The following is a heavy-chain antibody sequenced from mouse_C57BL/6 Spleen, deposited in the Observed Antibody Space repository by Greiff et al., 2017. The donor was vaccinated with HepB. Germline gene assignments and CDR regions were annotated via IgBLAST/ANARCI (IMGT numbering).Heavy chain of an antibody. V-gene: IGHV14-1*01. J-gene: IGHJ3*01. Sequence: EVQLQQSGAELVRPGASVKLSCTASGFNITDYYMHWVKQRPEQGLEWIGRIDPEDGDTEYAPKFKGKATLTADTSSNTAYLQLSSLTSEDTAVYCCTPYDYGSSYWFAYWGQGTLVTVSA. CDR2: IDPEDGDT. CDR3: TPYDYGSSYWFAY. D-gene: IGHD1-1*01. CDR1: GFNITDYY.